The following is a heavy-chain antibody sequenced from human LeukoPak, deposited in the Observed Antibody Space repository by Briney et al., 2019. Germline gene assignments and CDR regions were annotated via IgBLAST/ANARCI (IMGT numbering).Heavy chain of an antibody. Sequence: ASVKVSCKASGGTFSSYAISWVRQAPGQGLEWMGGIIPIFGTANYAQKFQGRVTITADESTSTAYMELSSLRSEDTAVYYCARRLVGASYFDYWGQGTLVTVSS. D-gene: IGHD1-26*01. J-gene: IGHJ4*02. V-gene: IGHV1-69*13. CDR1: GGTFSSYA. CDR3: ARRLVGASYFDY. CDR2: IIPIFGTA.